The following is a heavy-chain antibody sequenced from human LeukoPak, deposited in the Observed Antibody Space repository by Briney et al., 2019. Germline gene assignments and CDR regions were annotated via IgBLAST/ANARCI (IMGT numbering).Heavy chain of an antibody. V-gene: IGHV3-23*01. CDR1: GFTFSSYA. Sequence: GGSLRLSCAASGFTFSSYAMSWVRQAPGKGLEWVSAISGSGGSTYYADSVKGRFTISRDNSKNTLYLQMNSLRAEDTAVYYCATSYDSSGYSPRNSPFDPWGQGTLVTVSS. CDR2: ISGSGGST. D-gene: IGHD3-22*01. CDR3: ATSYDSSGYSPRNSPFDP. J-gene: IGHJ5*02.